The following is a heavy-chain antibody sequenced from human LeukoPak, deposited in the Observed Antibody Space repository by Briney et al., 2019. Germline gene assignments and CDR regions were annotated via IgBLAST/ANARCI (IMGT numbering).Heavy chain of an antibody. CDR2: IYSGGST. Sequence: GGSLRLSCAASGFTVSSNYMSWVRQAPGKGLEWVSVIYSGGSTYYADSVKGRFTISRDNSKNTLYLQMNSLRAEDTAVYYCARGGGYGDYVPGLDYWGQGTLVTVSS. D-gene: IGHD4-17*01. V-gene: IGHV3-66*01. CDR1: GFTVSSNY. CDR3: ARGGGYGDYVPGLDY. J-gene: IGHJ4*02.